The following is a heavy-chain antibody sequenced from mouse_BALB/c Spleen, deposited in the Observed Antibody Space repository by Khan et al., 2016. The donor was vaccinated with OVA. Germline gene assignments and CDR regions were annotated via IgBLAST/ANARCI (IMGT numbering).Heavy chain of an antibody. CDR2: VSSGSSTI. J-gene: IGHJ1*01. D-gene: IGHD2-1*01. CDR3: ARSGGNFHWYFDV. CDR1: GFTFSSFG. V-gene: IGHV5-17*02. Sequence: EVELVESGGGLVQPGGSRKLSCAASGFTFSSFGMHWVRQAPKKGLEWVAYVSSGSSTIYYVDTVKGRLTISRDNPKNTLFLPMTSLRSEDTAMYYCARSGGNFHWYFDVWGAGTSVTVSS.